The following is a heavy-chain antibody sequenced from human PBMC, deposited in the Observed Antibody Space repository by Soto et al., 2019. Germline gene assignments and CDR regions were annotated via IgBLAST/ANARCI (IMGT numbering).Heavy chain of an antibody. D-gene: IGHD3-22*01. J-gene: IGHJ4*02. CDR2: VYYSGTT. CDR1: GGSISNYY. Sequence: QVQLQESGPGLVKPSETLSLTCTVSGGSISNYYWGWIRQPPGKGLEWVGYVYYSGTTSYNPSLMSRVTMSVDASQNQFSLKLRSVTAADTAVYYCARVPYANYYDSDSYHLYYFDCWGQGTLVTVSS. V-gene: IGHV4-59*01. CDR3: ARVPYANYYDSDSYHLYYFDC.